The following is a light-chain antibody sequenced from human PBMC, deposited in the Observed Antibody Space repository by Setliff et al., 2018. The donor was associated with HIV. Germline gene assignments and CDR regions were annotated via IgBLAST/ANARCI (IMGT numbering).Light chain of an antibody. CDR3: CSYAGSYIPYV. J-gene: IGLJ1*01. V-gene: IGLV2-11*01. CDR1: SSDVGGYNY. Sequence: QSALTQPRSVSGSPGQSVTISCTGTSSDVGGYNYVSWYQQHPGKAPKVMIYDVSKRPSGVPDRFSGSKSGNTASLTISGLQAEDEADYYCCSYAGSYIPYVFGTGTKVTVL. CDR2: DVS.